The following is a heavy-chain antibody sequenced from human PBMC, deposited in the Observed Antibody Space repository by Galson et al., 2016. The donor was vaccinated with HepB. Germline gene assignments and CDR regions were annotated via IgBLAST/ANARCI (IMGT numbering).Heavy chain of an antibody. D-gene: IGHD2-2*01. CDR1: GGSISNNAYY. J-gene: IGHJ3*02. CDR3: ARLQGYCSSASCYGAFHM. Sequence: SETLSLTCSVSGGSISNNAYYWGWIRQPPGKGLEWIGIIHHSGGTYYNPSLKSRVTISVDTSKTQFSLRLGYVTAADTAVFYCARLQGYCSSASCYGAFHMWGQGTMVTVSS. CDR2: IHHSGGT. V-gene: IGHV4-39*01.